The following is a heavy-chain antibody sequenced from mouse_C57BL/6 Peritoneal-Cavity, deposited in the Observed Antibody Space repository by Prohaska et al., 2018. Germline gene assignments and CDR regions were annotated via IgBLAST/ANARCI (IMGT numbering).Heavy chain of an antibody. Sequence: QVQLQQPGAELVRPGTSVKLSCKASGYTFTSYWMHCVKQRPVQGLEWIGVIDPSDSYTNYNQKFKGKATLTVDTSSSTAYMQLSSLTSEDSAVYYCARSHYGNPVDYWGQGTTLTVSS. CDR2: IDPSDSYT. CDR1: GYTFTSYW. CDR3: ARSHYGNPVDY. J-gene: IGHJ2*01. V-gene: IGHV1-59*01. D-gene: IGHD2-1*01.